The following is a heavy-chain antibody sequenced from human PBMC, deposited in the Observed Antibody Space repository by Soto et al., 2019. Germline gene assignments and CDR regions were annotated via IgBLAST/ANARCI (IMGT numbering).Heavy chain of an antibody. J-gene: IGHJ6*02. V-gene: IGHV3-33*01. D-gene: IGHD1-20*01. Sequence: PGGSLRLSCAASGFTFSSYGMHWVRQAPGKGLEWVAVIWYDGSNKYYADSVKGRFTISRDNSKNTLYLQMNSLRAEDTAVYYCARDNNWNDRIHYYYYGMDVWGQGTTVTVSS. CDR3: ARDNNWNDRIHYYYYGMDV. CDR1: GFTFSSYG. CDR2: IWYDGSNK.